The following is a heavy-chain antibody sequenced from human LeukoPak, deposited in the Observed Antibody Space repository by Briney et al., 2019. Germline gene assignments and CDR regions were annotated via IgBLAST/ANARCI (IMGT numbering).Heavy chain of an antibody. Sequence: PSETLSLTCTVSGGSISSYYWSWIRQPPGKGLEWIGYIYYSGSTNYNPSLKSRVTISVDTSKNQFSLKLSSVTAADTAVYYCARGLYDSSGYYQQFDYWGQGTLVTVSS. CDR3: ARGLYDSSGYYQQFDY. CDR2: IYYSGST. CDR1: GGSISSYY. D-gene: IGHD3-22*01. V-gene: IGHV4-59*12. J-gene: IGHJ4*02.